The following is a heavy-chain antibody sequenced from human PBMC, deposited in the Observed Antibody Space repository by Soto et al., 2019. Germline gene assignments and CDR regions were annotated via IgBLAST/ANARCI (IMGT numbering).Heavy chain of an antibody. CDR3: ASTMDV. V-gene: IGHV3-30-3*01. Sequence: QVQQVESGGGVVQPGRSLRLSCAASGFTFSSYAMHWVRQAPGKGLEWVAVISYDGSNKYYADSVKGRFTISRDNSKNSLYLHMNSLRAQDTAVFYCASTMDVWGQGTTVTVSS. CDR2: ISYDGSNK. CDR1: GFTFSSYA. J-gene: IGHJ6*02.